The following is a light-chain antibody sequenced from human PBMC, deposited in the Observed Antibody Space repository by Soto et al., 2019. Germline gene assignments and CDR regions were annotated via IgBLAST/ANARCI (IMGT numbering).Light chain of an antibody. V-gene: IGKV1-39*01. CDR3: QQSYRSLPT. Sequence: DIQMTQSPSSLSASVGDRVTITCRASQNIAIYLNWYHQKAGKAPNLLIFGATSLRSGVPSRFSASGSGTDFTLTISSLQPEDFGNYYCQQSYRSLPTFGPGTKVEI. J-gene: IGKJ3*01. CDR2: GAT. CDR1: QNIAIY.